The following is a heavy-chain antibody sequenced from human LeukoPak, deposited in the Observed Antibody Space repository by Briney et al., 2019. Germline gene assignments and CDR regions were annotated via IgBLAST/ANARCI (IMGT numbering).Heavy chain of an antibody. Sequence: GGSLRLSCVASGYTFSSFSINWVRQAPGKGLEWVSSISVRSNYIYYADSVRGRFSISRDDARNSLYLQMDSLRGDDTAVYYCVRLRRNYDSSGYYYYYDYWGQGTLVTVSS. J-gene: IGHJ4*02. CDR3: VRLRRNYDSSGYYYYYDY. CDR2: ISVRSNYI. CDR1: GYTFSSFS. D-gene: IGHD3-22*01. V-gene: IGHV3-21*01.